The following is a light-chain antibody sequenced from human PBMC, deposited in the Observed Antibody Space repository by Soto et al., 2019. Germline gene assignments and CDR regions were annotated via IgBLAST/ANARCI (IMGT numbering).Light chain of an antibody. CDR1: QNINIY. CDR3: QQSHSYHHS. V-gene: IGKV1-39*01. CDR2: TAP. J-gene: IGKJ2*01. Sequence: IEMTQSPSSLSASVGDRVSITCRASQNINIYLNWYQQRPGKAPKLLITTAPTFQSGVPSRFSGSGSGTDFTLTISGLQPEDSATYYCQQSHSYHHSFGQGTKVE.